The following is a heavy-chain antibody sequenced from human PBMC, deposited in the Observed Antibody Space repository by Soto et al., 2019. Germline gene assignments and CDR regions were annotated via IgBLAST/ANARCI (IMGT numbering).Heavy chain of an antibody. D-gene: IGHD4-17*01. CDR1: GFTFSSYG. V-gene: IGHV3-33*01. Sequence: QVQLVESGGGVVQPGRSLRLSCAASGFTFSSYGMHWVRQAPGKGLEWVAVIWYDGSNKYYADSVKGRFTISRDNSKNTLYLQMNSLRAEDTAVYYCARDGGRLTNGDYVAELDYYYCYGMDVWGQGTTVTVSS. J-gene: IGHJ6*02. CDR3: ARDGGRLTNGDYVAELDYYYCYGMDV. CDR2: IWYDGSNK.